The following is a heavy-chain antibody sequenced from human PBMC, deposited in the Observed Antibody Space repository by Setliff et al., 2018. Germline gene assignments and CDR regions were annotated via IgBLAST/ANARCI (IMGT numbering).Heavy chain of an antibody. CDR1: GGTFRTDG. J-gene: IGHJ4*02. Sequence: ASVKVSCKASGGTFRTDGFNWVRQAPGQGLEWMGWINNYSFKTNYPQKFLGRVTVTTDTSTGTAYMELGSLTSDDTAIYYCARINFYVSSGYYYAPDYWGPGTLVTVSS. V-gene: IGHV1-18*01. CDR3: ARINFYVSSGYYYAPDY. D-gene: IGHD3-22*01. CDR2: INNYSFKT.